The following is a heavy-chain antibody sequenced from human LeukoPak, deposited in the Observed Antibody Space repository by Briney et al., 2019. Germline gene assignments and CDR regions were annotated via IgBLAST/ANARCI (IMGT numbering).Heavy chain of an antibody. CDR1: GFTSSTYG. Sequence: GGSLRLPCAASGFTSSTYGMNWVRQAPGKGLEWVSAISAGGGNTYYADSVKGRFTISRDNSKNTLFLEMNSLRAEDTAVYYCAKEYSVRNQFDYWGQGTLVAVSS. D-gene: IGHD1-14*01. CDR2: ISAGGGNT. CDR3: AKEYSVRNQFDY. J-gene: IGHJ4*02. V-gene: IGHV3-23*01.